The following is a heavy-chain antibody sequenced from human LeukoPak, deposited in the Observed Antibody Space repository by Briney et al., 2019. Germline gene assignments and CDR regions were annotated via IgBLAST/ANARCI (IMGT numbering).Heavy chain of an antibody. J-gene: IGHJ4*02. CDR1: GFTFSSYA. CDR3: AKLNMPYCSSTSCYTFDY. D-gene: IGHD2-2*02. Sequence: GGSLRLSCAASGFTFSSYAMSWVRQAPGKGLEWVSAISGSGGSTYYADSVKGRFTISRDNSKNTLYLQVNSLRAEDTAVYYCAKLNMPYCSSTSCYTFDYWGQGTLVTVSS. CDR2: ISGSGGST. V-gene: IGHV3-23*01.